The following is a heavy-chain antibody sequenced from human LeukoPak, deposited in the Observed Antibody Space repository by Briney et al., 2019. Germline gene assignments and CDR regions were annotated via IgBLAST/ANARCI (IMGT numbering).Heavy chain of an antibody. CDR1: GFTFSSFV. D-gene: IGHD3-10*01. V-gene: IGHV3-23*01. CDR2: IGGSGGGT. J-gene: IGHJ4*02. CDR3: AKISGSGSSHSDS. Sequence: PGGSLRLSCAASGFTFSSFVMNWVRQAPGKGLEWVSSIGGSGGGTYYADSVKGQFTISRDNSKNTLYLLMNTLRGDDTAVYYCAKISGSGSSHSDSWGQGTLVTVSS.